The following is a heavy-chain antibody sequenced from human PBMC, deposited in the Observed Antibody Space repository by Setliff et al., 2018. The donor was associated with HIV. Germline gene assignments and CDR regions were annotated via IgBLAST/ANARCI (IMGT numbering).Heavy chain of an antibody. CDR2: ISGSGDIT. CDR1: GFSFRSYA. V-gene: IGHV3-23*01. Sequence: GGSLRLSCAASGFSFRSYAVSWVRQAPGKGLEWVSVISGSGDITYYRESVKGRFTISRDNAKISLFLQMNSLRAEDTAVYYCARDVSWRVRTYIDYWGQGALVTVSS. D-gene: IGHD3-3*01. J-gene: IGHJ4*02. CDR3: ARDVSWRVRTYIDY.